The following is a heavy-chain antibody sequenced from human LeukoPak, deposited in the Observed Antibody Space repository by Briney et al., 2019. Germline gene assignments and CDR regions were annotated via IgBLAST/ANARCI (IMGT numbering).Heavy chain of an antibody. CDR2: IYTSGST. Sequence: SETLSLTCTVPGGSIRNNYWSWIRQPAGKGLEWIGRIYTSGSTNYNPSLKSRVTMSVDTSKNQFSLKLSSVTAADTAVYYCARDGRESSGWKSLTGYFDCWGQGTLVTVSS. CDR1: GGSIRNNY. V-gene: IGHV4-4*07. J-gene: IGHJ4*02. D-gene: IGHD6-19*01. CDR3: ARDGRESSGWKSLTGYFDC.